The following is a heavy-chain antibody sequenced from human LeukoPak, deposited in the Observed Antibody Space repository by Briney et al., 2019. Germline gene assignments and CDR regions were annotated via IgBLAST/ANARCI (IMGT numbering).Heavy chain of an antibody. J-gene: IGHJ4*02. V-gene: IGHV1-2*02. CDR2: ISPNSGDT. CDR1: GNTFTGYL. CDR3: ARGRAYYYGLGSEFDY. Sequence: ASVKVSCKASGNTFTGYLMHWVRQAPGQGLEWMGWISPNSGDTKYAQNFQGRVTMTRDTSISTAYMELSRLRSDDTAVYYCARGRAYYYGLGSEFDYWGQGTLVTVSS. D-gene: IGHD3-10*01.